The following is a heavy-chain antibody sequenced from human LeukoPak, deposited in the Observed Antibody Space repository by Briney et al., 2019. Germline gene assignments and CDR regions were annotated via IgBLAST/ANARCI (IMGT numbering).Heavy chain of an antibody. V-gene: IGHV3-23*01. CDR2: ISGSGGST. CDR3: ATPPYYYDSSGYYSNFDY. D-gene: IGHD3-22*01. J-gene: IGHJ4*02. CDR1: GLTFSSYA. Sequence: GGSLRLSCAASGLTFSSYAMSWVRQAPGKGLVWVSAISGSGGSTYYADSVKGRFTISRDNSKNTLYLQMNSLRAEDTAVYYCATPPYYYDSSGYYSNFDYWGQGTLVTVSS.